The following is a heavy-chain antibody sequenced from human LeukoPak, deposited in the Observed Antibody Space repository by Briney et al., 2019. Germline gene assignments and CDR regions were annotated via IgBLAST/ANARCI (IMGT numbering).Heavy chain of an antibody. J-gene: IGHJ5*02. V-gene: IGHV4-38-2*02. CDR3: TRLSHVAGAPTVSWFDP. D-gene: IGHD1-26*01. Sequence: KPSETLSLTCTVSAYSISNGFVWGWIRQPPGKGLEWIASIYHSGTTYYNPSLKSRVTMSVDTSKNQFSLRLSSVTAADTAVYYCTRLSHVAGAPTVSWFDPWGQGTLVTVSS. CDR1: AYSISNGFV. CDR2: IYHSGTT.